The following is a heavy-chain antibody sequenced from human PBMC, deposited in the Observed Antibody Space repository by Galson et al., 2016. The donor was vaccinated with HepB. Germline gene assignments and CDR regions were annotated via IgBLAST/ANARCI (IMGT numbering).Heavy chain of an antibody. D-gene: IGHD2-2*01. J-gene: IGHJ5*02. CDR2: ISGGGDST. CDR3: AKGNIDYLPAAPYA. CDR1: GFTFSSYA. V-gene: IGHV3-23*01. Sequence: SLRLSCAASGFTFSSYAMSWFRQAPGKGLDWVSSISGGGDSTFYADSVKGRFSISRDNPKDTLYLQLNSLRADDTAVYYCAKGNIDYLPAAPYAWGQGTLVTVSS.